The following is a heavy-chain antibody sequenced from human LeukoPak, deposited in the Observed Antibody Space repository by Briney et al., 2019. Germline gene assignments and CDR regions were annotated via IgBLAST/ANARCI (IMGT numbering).Heavy chain of an antibody. D-gene: IGHD5-24*01. Sequence: GASVRVSCKASGYTFTGYFMNWVRQAPGQGHEWMGRINPNNGGANYAQNFQVRVTMTRDTSISTAYMELSSLRSEDTAVYYCARVGDGLNDAFDIWGQGTMVTVSS. CDR3: ARVGDGLNDAFDI. CDR2: INPNNGGA. V-gene: IGHV1-2*06. CDR1: GYTFTGYF. J-gene: IGHJ3*02.